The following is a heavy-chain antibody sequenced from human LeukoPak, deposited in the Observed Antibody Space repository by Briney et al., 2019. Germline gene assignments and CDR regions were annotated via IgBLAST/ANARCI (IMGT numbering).Heavy chain of an antibody. J-gene: IGHJ4*02. Sequence: SVKVSCKASGFTFTSSAMQWVRQARGQRLEWIGWIVVGSGNTNYAQKFQERVTITRDMSTSTAYMELSSLRSEDTAVYYCARFGVVISDYYFDYWGQGTLVTVSS. CDR1: GFTFTSSA. CDR3: ARFGVVISDYYFDY. V-gene: IGHV1-58*02. D-gene: IGHD3-3*01. CDR2: IVVGSGNT.